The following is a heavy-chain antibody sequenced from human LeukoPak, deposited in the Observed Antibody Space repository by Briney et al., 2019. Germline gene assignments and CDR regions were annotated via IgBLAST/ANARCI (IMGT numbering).Heavy chain of an antibody. Sequence: SETMSLTCTVSGGSISSSSYYWGWIRQPPGKGLEWVGSIYYSGSTYYNPSLKSRVTISVDTSKNQFSLKLSSVTAADTAVYYCARQAYYGSGSYPKGWFDPWGQGTLVTVSS. CDR1: GGSISSSSYY. D-gene: IGHD3-10*01. V-gene: IGHV4-39*01. J-gene: IGHJ5*02. CDR2: IYYSGST. CDR3: ARQAYYGSGSYPKGWFDP.